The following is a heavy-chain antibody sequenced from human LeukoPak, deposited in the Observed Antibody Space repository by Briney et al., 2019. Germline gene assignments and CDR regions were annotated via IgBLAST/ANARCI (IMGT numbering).Heavy chain of an antibody. CDR2: ISHDGSNI. J-gene: IGHJ5*02. Sequence: GGSLRLSCAASGFAFSYYGMHWVRHAPGKGLEWVAVISHDGSNIHCGDSVKDRFTISRDNSKNTVYLQMNSLRAEDTAIYYCAKDPYRVVVATGNYLDPWGQGTLVTVSS. V-gene: IGHV3-30*18. CDR1: GFAFSYYG. D-gene: IGHD2-15*01. CDR3: AKDPYRVVVATGNYLDP.